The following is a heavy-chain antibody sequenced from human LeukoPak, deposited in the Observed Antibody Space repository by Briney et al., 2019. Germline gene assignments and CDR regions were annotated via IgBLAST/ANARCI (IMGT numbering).Heavy chain of an antibody. CDR2: ISGYDGVT. V-gene: IGHV1-18*01. Sequence: ASVKVSCKASGYIFGSYGMNWVRQAPGQGLEWVGWISGYDGVTNYAQALRGRVTMTTDISTTTVYMHLRDLRSDDTAVYYCARDYRPDLGDHEIWGQGTMVTVSS. D-gene: IGHD4-17*01. CDR1: GYIFGSYG. CDR3: ARDYRPDLGDHEI. J-gene: IGHJ3*02.